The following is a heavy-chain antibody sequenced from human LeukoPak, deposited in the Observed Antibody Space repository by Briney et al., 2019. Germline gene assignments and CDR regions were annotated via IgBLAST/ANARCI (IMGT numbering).Heavy chain of an antibody. CDR1: GGTFSSYA. Sequence: SVKVSCMASGGTFSSYAISWVRQAPGQGLEWMGGIIPIFGTANYAQKFQGRVTITADKSTSTAYMELSSLRSEDTAVYYCASPADDYGDYRQAYYFDYWGQGTLVTVSS. J-gene: IGHJ4*02. CDR3: ASPADDYGDYRQAYYFDY. CDR2: IIPIFGTA. V-gene: IGHV1-69*06. D-gene: IGHD4-17*01.